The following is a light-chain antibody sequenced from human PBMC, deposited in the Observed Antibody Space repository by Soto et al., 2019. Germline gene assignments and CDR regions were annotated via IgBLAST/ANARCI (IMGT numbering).Light chain of an antibody. CDR3: QAYDSSLSGYVV. CDR1: SSNIGAGYD. CDR2: GNS. V-gene: IGLV1-40*01. Sequence: QSALTQPPTVSGAPGQRVTISCTGSSSNIGAGYDVHWYQQLPGTAPKLLIYGNSNRPSGVPDRFSGSKSGTSASLAITGVQAEDAADYYCQAYDSSLSGYVVFGGGTELTVL. J-gene: IGLJ2*01.